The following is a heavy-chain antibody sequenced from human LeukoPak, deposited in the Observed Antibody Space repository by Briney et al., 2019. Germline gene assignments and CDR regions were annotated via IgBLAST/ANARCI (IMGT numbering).Heavy chain of an antibody. CDR3: ARGPNYYDSSGYHTASDY. D-gene: IGHD3-22*01. Sequence: ASVKVSCKASGYTFTGYYMHWVRQAPGQGLEWMGWINPNSGGTNYAQKFQGRVTITRDTSISTAYMELSRLRSDDTAVYYCARGPNYYDSSGYHTASDYWGQGTLATVSS. CDR1: GYTFTGYY. J-gene: IGHJ4*02. CDR2: INPNSGGT. V-gene: IGHV1-2*02.